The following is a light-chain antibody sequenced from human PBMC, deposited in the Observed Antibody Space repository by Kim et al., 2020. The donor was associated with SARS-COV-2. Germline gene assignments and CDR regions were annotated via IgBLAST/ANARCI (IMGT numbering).Light chain of an antibody. CDR3: QQYSNWALT. V-gene: IGKV3-15*01. CDR1: QSVNRN. Sequence: VSPGERVTLSCRASQSVNRNLAWYQQKPGQAPRLLIYGASTRATGIPARFSGSGTGTEFTLTISSLQSEDFTIYYCQQYSNWALTFGQGTKVDIK. CDR2: GAS. J-gene: IGKJ1*01.